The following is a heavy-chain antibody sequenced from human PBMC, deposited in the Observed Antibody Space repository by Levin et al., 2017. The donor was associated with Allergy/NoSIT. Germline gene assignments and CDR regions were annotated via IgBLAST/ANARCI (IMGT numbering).Heavy chain of an antibody. CDR2: INHSGSM. CDR1: GGSFSGYY. D-gene: IGHD2-15*01. CDR3: ARDGQYCSGGTCYPRLRFDS. V-gene: IGHV4-34*01. Sequence: PSETLSLTCAVYGGSFSGYYWSWIRQPPGKGMEWIGEINHSGSMNCNPSLKSRVTISVDTSKNQFSLKLSSVTAADTAVYYCARDGQYCSGGTCYPRLRFDSWGLGTLVTVSS. J-gene: IGHJ5*01.